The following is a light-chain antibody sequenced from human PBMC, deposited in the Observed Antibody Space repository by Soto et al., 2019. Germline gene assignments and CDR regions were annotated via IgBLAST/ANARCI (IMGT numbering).Light chain of an antibody. Sequence: QSALTQPASVSGSPGQSVTISCTGTSGDIGRYKFVSWFQQHPGKAPKLLIFEGTNRPSGVSHRFSGSKSGNTASLTISGLQAEDEAMYFFSSSTNTNTLVIFGGGTKLTVL. J-gene: IGLJ2*01. CDR1: SGDIGRYKF. CDR2: EGT. V-gene: IGLV2-14*01. CDR3: SSSTNTNTLVI.